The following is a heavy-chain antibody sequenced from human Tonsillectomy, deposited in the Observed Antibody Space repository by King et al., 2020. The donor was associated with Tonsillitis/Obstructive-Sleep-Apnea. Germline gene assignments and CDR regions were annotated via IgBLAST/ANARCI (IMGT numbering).Heavy chain of an antibody. J-gene: IGHJ2*01. V-gene: IGHV3-11*05. CDR1: GFTFSDFY. D-gene: IGHD3-10*01. CDR3: ARDRVXXWXXDL. CDR2: INSGSTYT. Sequence: VQLVESGGGLVKPGGSLRLSCAASGFTFSDFYMSWIRQAPGKGLEWVSYINSGSTYTNYADSVRGRFTISRDNARNSLYLQMNSLRAEDTAVYYCARDRVXXWXXDLWGXXTLVTVS.